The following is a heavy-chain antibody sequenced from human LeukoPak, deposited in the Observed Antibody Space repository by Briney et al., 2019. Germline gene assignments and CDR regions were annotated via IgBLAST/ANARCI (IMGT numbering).Heavy chain of an antibody. Sequence: GASVKVSCKASGYTFTCYYMHWVRQAPGQGLEWMGRINPNSGGTNYAQKFQGRVTMTRDTSISTAYMELSRLSSDDTAVYYCAKAGATVTKEQNFDYWGQGTLVTVSS. CDR1: GYTFTCYY. J-gene: IGHJ4*02. D-gene: IGHD4-11*01. CDR3: AKAGATVTKEQNFDY. V-gene: IGHV1-2*06. CDR2: INPNSGGT.